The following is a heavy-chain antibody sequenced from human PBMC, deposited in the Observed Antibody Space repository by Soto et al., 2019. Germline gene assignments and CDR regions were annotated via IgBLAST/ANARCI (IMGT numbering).Heavy chain of an antibody. CDR3: ARDHSIASSGAWWLDP. Sequence: QVQLVQSGAEVKKPGASVKVSCKASGYTFTTNYIHWVRRAPGQGLEWMGIINPGGGSTNYAQNFQGRVTMTRDTSTSTVYMELSSLTSEDTAVYYCARDHSIASSGAWWLDPWGQGTLVTVSS. D-gene: IGHD6-13*01. CDR1: GYTFTTNY. J-gene: IGHJ5*02. CDR2: INPGGGST. V-gene: IGHV1-46*01.